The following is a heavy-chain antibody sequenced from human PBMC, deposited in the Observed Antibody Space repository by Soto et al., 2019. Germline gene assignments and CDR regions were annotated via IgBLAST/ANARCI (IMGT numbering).Heavy chain of an antibody. D-gene: IGHD3-3*01. Sequence: ASVKASYKASGYTFTSYGISWVRQAPGQGLEWMGWISAYNGNTNYAQKLQGRVTMTTDTSTSTAYMELRSLRSDDTAVYYCARVYITIFGVVIIGPYYYGMDVWGQGTTVNAP. V-gene: IGHV1-18*04. CDR3: ARVYITIFGVVIIGPYYYGMDV. CDR1: GYTFTSYG. CDR2: ISAYNGNT. J-gene: IGHJ6*02.